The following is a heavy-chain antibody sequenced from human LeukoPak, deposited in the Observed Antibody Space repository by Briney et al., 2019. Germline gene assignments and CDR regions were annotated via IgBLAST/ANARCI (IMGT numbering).Heavy chain of an antibody. CDR1: GFTFSSYS. CDR2: ISSSSSYI. V-gene: IGHV3-21*01. CDR3: ARDVLPPVFGYYDILTGLIDY. J-gene: IGHJ4*02. D-gene: IGHD3-9*01. Sequence: GGSLRLSCAASGFTFSSYSMNWVRQAPGKGLEWVSSISSSSSYIYYADSVKGRFTISRDNAKNSLYLQMNSLRAEDTAVYYCARDVLPPVFGYYDILTGLIDYWGQGTLVTVSS.